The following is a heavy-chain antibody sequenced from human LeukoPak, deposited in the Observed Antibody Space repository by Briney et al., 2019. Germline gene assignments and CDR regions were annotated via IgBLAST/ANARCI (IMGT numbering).Heavy chain of an antibody. V-gene: IGHV1-3*03. J-gene: IGHJ4*02. D-gene: IGHD6-19*01. CDR3: ARGEESGGWYTHFDY. Sequence: ASVKVSCKASGYTFTSYAMHWVRQAPGQRLEWMGWINAGNGNTKYSQEFQGRVTITRDTSASTAYMELSSLRSEDMAVYYCARGEESGGWYTHFDYWGQGTLVTVSS. CDR1: GYTFTSYA. CDR2: INAGNGNT.